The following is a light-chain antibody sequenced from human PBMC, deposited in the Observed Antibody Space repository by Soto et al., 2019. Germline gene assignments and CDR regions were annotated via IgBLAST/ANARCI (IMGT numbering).Light chain of an antibody. V-gene: IGLV2-8*01. CDR3: SSYAGSNNWGV. Sequence: QSVLTQPPSASGSPGQSVTISCTGTSSDVGGYNYVSWYQQRPGKAPKLMIYEVSERPSGVPDRFSGSKSGNTASLTVSGLQAEDEADYYCSSYAGSNNWGVFGGGTKLTVL. J-gene: IGLJ2*01. CDR2: EVS. CDR1: SSDVGGYNY.